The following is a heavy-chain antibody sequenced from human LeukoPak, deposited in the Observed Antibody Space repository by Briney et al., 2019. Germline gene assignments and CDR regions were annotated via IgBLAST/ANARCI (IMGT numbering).Heavy chain of an antibody. J-gene: IGHJ4*02. D-gene: IGHD6-19*01. Sequence: SETLSLTCTVSGGSISSYYWNWIRQPPGKGLEWIAFLYYSGSTNYNPSLKSRVTISVDTSKNQFSLKLSSVTAADTAVYYCARAGSGWCFDYWGQGALVTVSS. CDR2: LYYSGST. CDR1: GGSISSYY. V-gene: IGHV4-59*01. CDR3: ARAGSGWCFDY.